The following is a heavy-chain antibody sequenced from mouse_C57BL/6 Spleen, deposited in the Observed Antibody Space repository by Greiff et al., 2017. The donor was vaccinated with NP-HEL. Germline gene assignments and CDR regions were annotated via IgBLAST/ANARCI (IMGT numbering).Heavy chain of an antibody. CDR2: IDPSDSYT. J-gene: IGHJ2*01. Sequence: QVQLQQPGAELVLPGASVKLSCKASGYTFTSYWMHWVKQRPGQGLEWIGEIDPSDSYTNYNQKFKGKSTLTVDKSSSTAYMQLSSLTSEDSAVYYCARGWGRGCWGAGTTLTVSS. CDR3: ARGWGRGC. V-gene: IGHV1-69*01. CDR1: GYTFTSYW. D-gene: IGHD1-1*02.